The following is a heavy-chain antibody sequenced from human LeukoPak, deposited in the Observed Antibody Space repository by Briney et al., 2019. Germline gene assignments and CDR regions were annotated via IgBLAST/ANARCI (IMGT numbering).Heavy chain of an antibody. CDR1: GYTFTTYY. CDR3: ARELGYCSGGSCSRNYYYGMDV. D-gene: IGHD2-15*01. V-gene: IGHV1-46*01. Sequence: ASVKVSCKASGYTFTTYYIHWVRQAPGQGLEWMGIINPSDGSTSYAQKFQGRVTITADKSTSTAYMEQSSLRSEDTAVYYCARELGYCSGGSCSRNYYYGMDVWGQGTTVTVSS. J-gene: IGHJ6*02. CDR2: INPSDGST.